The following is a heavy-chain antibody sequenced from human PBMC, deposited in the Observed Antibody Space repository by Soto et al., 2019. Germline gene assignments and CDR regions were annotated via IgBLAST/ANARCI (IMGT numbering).Heavy chain of an antibody. V-gene: IGHV1-18*01. CDR1: GYTFTSYG. CDR3: ARDARPSIKIWGGYSLNWFDP. D-gene: IGHD3-3*01. CDR2: ISAYNGNT. Sequence: PGASEKVSCKASGYTFTSYGISWVRQAPGQGLEWMGWISAYNGNTNYAQKLQGRVTMTTDTSTSTAYMELRSLRSDDTAVYYCARDARPSIKIWGGYSLNWFDPWGQATLVTVSS. J-gene: IGHJ5*02.